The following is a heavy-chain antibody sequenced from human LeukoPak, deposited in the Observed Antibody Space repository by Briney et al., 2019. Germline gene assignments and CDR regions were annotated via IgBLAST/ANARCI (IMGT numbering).Heavy chain of an antibody. J-gene: IGHJ4*02. CDR3: ARSPLRMVREAYFDY. D-gene: IGHD3-10*01. CDR2: IYSGGST. Sequence: PGGSLRLSCAASGFTVSSNYMSWVRQALGKGLEWVSVIYSGGSTYYADSVKGRLTISRDNSKNTLYLQMNSLRAEDTAVYYCARSPLRMVREAYFDYWGQGTLVTVSS. CDR1: GFTVSSNY. V-gene: IGHV3-53*01.